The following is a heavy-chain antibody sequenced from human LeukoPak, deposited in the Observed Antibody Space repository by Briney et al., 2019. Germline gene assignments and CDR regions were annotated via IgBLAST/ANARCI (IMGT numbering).Heavy chain of an antibody. V-gene: IGHV4-59*01. CDR1: GGSISSYY. D-gene: IGHD5-18*01. CDR2: IYYTGAT. CDR3: ARAGYSYGTGYYFDY. J-gene: IGHJ4*02. Sequence: SETLSLTCTVSGGSISSYYWSWIRLPPGKGLEWIGYIYYTGATCYNPSLKSRVTISLDTSKNQFCLKLSSVTAADAAVYYCARAGYSYGTGYYFDYWGQGALVTVSS.